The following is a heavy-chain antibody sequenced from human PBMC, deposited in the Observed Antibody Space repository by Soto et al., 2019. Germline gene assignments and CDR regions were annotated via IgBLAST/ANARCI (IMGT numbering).Heavy chain of an antibody. CDR3: AKADGEQWLIPHLDN. Sequence: EVQLLESGGGVVQPGGSLRLSCEASGFNFKKSAMAWVRQAPGEGLEWVSGISCCGGSTSYADSVKGRFSVARGDSKNTLSLQLNSLRVEDTARYYCAKADGEQWLIPHLDNWGQGTLVTVS. CDR1: GFNFKKSA. J-gene: IGHJ4*02. D-gene: IGHD6-19*01. V-gene: IGHV3-23*01. CDR2: ISCCGGST.